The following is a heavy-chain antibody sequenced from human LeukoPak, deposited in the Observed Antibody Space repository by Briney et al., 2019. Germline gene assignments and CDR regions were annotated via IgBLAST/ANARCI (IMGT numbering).Heavy chain of an antibody. V-gene: IGHV4-39*07. D-gene: IGHD2-15*01. Sequence: PSQTLSLICTVSGGAISVISYHCGWIRQPPGKGLEWIGSIYQSGSTYYRPSLKSRVTISVDTSKPQSSLPLSSVPAAAPAVYYCARGAKLPTVNFGYWGQGTLVTVSS. CDR2: IYQSGST. J-gene: IGHJ4*02. CDR1: GGAISVISYH. CDR3: ARGAKLPTVNFGY.